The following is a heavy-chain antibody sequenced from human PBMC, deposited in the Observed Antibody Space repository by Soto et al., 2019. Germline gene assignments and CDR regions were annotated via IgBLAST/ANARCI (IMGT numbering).Heavy chain of an antibody. Sequence: ASVKVSCKASGYTFTTYAMHWVRQAPGQRLEWMGWINAGNGNTKYSQKFQGRVTITRDTSASTAYMELSSVRSEDTAVYYCARAPDYFSSISCYESYYYYMDVRGKGNTVTVSS. D-gene: IGHD2-2*01. CDR2: INAGNGNT. V-gene: IGHV1-3*01. CDR3: ARAPDYFSSISCYESYYYYMDV. J-gene: IGHJ6*03. CDR1: GYTFTTYA.